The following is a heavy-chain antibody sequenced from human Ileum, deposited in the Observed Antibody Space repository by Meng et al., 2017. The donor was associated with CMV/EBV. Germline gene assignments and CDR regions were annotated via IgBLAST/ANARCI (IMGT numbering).Heavy chain of an antibody. CDR1: GFSFSSHG. J-gene: IGHJ4*02. Sequence: GESLKISCAASGFSFSSHGMSWVRQAPGKGLEWLTFIHYDGSSIDYGDSVKGRFTISRDNSKNMLYLQMNSLRPEDTAVYYCARDFQWHIDYWGQGTLVTVSS. V-gene: IGHV3-30*02. D-gene: IGHD3-3*01. CDR2: IHYDGSSI. CDR3: ARDFQWHIDY.